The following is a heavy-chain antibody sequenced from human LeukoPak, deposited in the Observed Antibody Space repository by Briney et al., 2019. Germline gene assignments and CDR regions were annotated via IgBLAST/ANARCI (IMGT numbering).Heavy chain of an antibody. D-gene: IGHD3-10*01. V-gene: IGHV3-7*01. CDR3: AYGSGSYYDMYYFDY. CDR2: IKQDGSEK. Sequence: PGGSLRLSCAASGFTFSSYWMSWVRQAPGEGLEWVANIKQDGSEKYYVDSVKGRFTISRDNAKNSLYLQMNSLRAEDTAVYYCAYGSGSYYDMYYFDYWGQGTLVTVSS. J-gene: IGHJ4*02. CDR1: GFTFSSYW.